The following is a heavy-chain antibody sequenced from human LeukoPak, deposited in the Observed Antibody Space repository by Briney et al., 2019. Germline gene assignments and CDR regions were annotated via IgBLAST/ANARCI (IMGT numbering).Heavy chain of an antibody. J-gene: IGHJ4*02. CDR3: ARNVAGSFDY. V-gene: IGHV4-4*07. Sequence: SETLSLTCTVSGGSMSSDYWTWIRQPAGKGLELIGRSYTSGTTNYNPSLKVRVTMSVDTSKNQFSLRVSSVTAADTAVYYCARNVAGSFDYWGQGTLVTVSS. CDR2: SYTSGTT. D-gene: IGHD1-1*01. CDR1: GGSMSSDY.